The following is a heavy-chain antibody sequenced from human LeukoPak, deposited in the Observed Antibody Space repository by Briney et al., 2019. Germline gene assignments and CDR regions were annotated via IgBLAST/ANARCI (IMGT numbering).Heavy chain of an antibody. CDR3: ARHEYSGSYYGLSWFDP. CDR1: GGSISSSGYY. Sequence: SETLSLTCTVSGGSISSSGYYWGWIRQPPGKGLEWIASIYYSGSTYYNPSLKSRFTISVDTSKDQLSLKLSSLTAADTAVYYCARHEYSGSYYGLSWFDPWGQGTLVTVSS. V-gene: IGHV4-39*01. J-gene: IGHJ5*02. CDR2: IYYSGST. D-gene: IGHD1-26*01.